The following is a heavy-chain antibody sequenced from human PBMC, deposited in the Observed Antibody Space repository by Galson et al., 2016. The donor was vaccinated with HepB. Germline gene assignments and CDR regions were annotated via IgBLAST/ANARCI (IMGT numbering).Heavy chain of an antibody. Sequence: LSLTCAVSGVSISPSYWSWIRQPPGKGLEWIGFIHYTGSTRYNPPLKSRVTMSVDTSKNQFPLNLTSVTAADTAVYYFARYFCPNNSCYHFDYWGQGTLITVSS. CDR2: IHYTGST. V-gene: IGHV4-59*01. CDR3: ARYFCPNNSCYHFDY. J-gene: IGHJ4*02. CDR1: GVSISPSY. D-gene: IGHD2-2*01.